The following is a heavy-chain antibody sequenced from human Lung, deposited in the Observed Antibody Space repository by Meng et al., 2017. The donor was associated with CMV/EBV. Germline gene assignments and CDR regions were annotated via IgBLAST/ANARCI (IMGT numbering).Heavy chain of an antibody. CDR3: AKAYSLLGNGMDV. CDR2: ITWNSGDK. Sequence: SXKISCAASGFTFDDYAMHWVRQAPGRGPEWVSGITWNSGDKGYADSVKGRFTISRDNAKNSLYLQMNSLRPEDTALYYCAKAYSLLGNGMDVWGRGTXVTVSS. V-gene: IGHV3-9*01. J-gene: IGHJ6*02. CDR1: GFTFDDYA. D-gene: IGHD2-21*01.